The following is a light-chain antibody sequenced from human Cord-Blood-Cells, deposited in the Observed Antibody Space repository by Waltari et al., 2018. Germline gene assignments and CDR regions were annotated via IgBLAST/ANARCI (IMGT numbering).Light chain of an antibody. CDR3: AAWDDSLNGWV. Sequence: QSVLTQPPPASGTPGQRVTISCSGSSSNIGSNTVNWYQQLPGTAPKLLIYSNNQRPSGVPDLFSGSKSGPSASLAISGLQSEDEADYYCAAWDDSLNGWVFGGGTKLTVL. CDR1: SSNIGSNT. CDR2: SNN. J-gene: IGLJ3*02. V-gene: IGLV1-44*01.